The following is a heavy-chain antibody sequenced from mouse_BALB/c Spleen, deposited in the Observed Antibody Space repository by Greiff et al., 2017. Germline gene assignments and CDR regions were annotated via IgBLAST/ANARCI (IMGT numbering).Heavy chain of an antibody. Sequence: EVQLVESGGGLVQPGGSRKLSCAASGFTFSSFGMHWVRQAPEKGLEWVAYISSGSSTIYYADTVKGRFTISRDNPKNTLFLQMTSLRSEDTAMYYCARDYAYWYCDVWGAGTTVTVSS. D-gene: IGHD2-4*01. J-gene: IGHJ1*01. V-gene: IGHV5-17*02. CDR3: ARDYAYWYCDV. CDR2: ISSGSSTI. CDR1: GFTFSSFG.